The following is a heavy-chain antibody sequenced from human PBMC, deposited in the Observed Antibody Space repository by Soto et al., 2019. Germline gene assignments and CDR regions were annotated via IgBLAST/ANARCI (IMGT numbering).Heavy chain of an antibody. CDR3: ARDWGSSYSSGWYQGYYFDY. J-gene: IGHJ4*02. D-gene: IGHD6-19*01. Sequence: QVQLVQSGAEVKKPGASVKVSCKASGYTFTSYYMHWVRQAPGQGLEWMGIINPSGGSTSYAQKFQGRVTMTRDTSTSTVYMELSSLRSDDTAVYYCARDWGSSYSSGWYQGYYFDYWGQGTLVTVSS. CDR1: GYTFTSYY. CDR2: INPSGGST. V-gene: IGHV1-46*01.